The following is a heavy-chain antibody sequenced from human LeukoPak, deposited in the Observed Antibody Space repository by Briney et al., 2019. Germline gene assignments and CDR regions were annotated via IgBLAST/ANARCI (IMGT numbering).Heavy chain of an antibody. V-gene: IGHV3-7*01. CDR2: IDQDGSEK. CDR3: ARDQVGIFDY. CDR1: GFTFSSYA. Sequence: GGSLRLSCAGSGFTFSSYALSWVRQAPGKGLEWVANIDQDGSEKNYVDSVKGRFTISRDNAKNSLYLQLNSLRAEDTAVYYCARDQVGIFDYWGQGTLVTVSS. D-gene: IGHD1-26*01. J-gene: IGHJ4*02.